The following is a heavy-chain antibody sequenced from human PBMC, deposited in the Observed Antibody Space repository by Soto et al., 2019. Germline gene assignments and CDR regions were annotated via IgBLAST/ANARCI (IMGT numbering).Heavy chain of an antibody. V-gene: IGHV3-23*01. CDR3: VLWPPYYFDY. D-gene: IGHD3-10*01. CDR1: GFTFSSYA. Sequence: EVQLLESGGGLVQPGGSLRLSCAASGFTFSSYAISWVRQAPGKGLEWVSAISGSGGSTYYADSVKGRFTISSDNSKNTLYLQMNSLRAEDTAVYYCVLWPPYYFDYWGQGTLVTVSS. J-gene: IGHJ4*02. CDR2: ISGSGGST.